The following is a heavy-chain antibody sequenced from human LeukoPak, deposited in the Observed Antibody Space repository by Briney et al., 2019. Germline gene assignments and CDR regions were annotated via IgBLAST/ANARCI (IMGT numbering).Heavy chain of an antibody. CDR3: AKDLMPYSSGWYGAFDI. V-gene: IGHV3-30*18. CDR1: GFTFSSYG. J-gene: IGHJ3*02. D-gene: IGHD6-19*01. Sequence: GGSLRLSCAASGFTFSSYGMHWVRQAPGKGLEWVAVISYDGSNKYYADSVKGRFTISRDNSKNTLYLQMNSLRAEDTAVYYCAKDLMPYSSGWYGAFDIWGQETMVTVSS. CDR2: ISYDGSNK.